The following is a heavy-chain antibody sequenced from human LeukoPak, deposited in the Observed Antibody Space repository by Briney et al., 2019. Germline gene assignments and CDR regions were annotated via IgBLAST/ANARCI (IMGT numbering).Heavy chain of an antibody. CDR1: GGSISTYY. CDR3: ARRRYGGSVDY. J-gene: IGHJ4*02. Sequence: KASETLSLTCTVSGGSISTYYWTWVRQPPGKELEWIGYVDYSGTTKYNPSLRSRVTISVGTSKNQFSLRLSSVTVADTAVFYCARRRYGGSVDYWGQGTLVTVSS. D-gene: IGHD4-23*01. V-gene: IGHV4-59*08. CDR2: VDYSGTT.